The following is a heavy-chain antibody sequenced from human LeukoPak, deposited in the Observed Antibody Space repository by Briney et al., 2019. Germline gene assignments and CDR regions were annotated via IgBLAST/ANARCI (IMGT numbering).Heavy chain of an antibody. CDR3: ARALRTDILTTDY. V-gene: IGHV1-2*02. CDR1: GYTFIDYF. CDR2: INPKSGGA. Sequence: ASVKVSCKASGYTFIDYFVHWVRQAPGQGLEWMGWINPKSGGANYAQNFQGRVSMTRDTSISAAYLEVSGLRSDDTAVYYCARALRTDILTTDYWGQGTLATVSS. J-gene: IGHJ4*02. D-gene: IGHD3-9*01.